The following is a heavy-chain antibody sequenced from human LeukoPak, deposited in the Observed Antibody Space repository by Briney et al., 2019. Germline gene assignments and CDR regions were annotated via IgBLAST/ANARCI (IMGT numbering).Heavy chain of an antibody. Sequence: SETLSLTCTVSGGSISSSSYYWGWIRQPPGKGLEWIGSIYYSGSTYYNPSLKSRVTISVDTSKNQFSLKLSSVTAADTAVYYCARGAAVAAERAFDIWGQGTMVTVSS. J-gene: IGHJ3*02. CDR2: IYYSGST. D-gene: IGHD6-19*01. V-gene: IGHV4-39*07. CDR3: ARGAAVAAERAFDI. CDR1: GGSISSSSYY.